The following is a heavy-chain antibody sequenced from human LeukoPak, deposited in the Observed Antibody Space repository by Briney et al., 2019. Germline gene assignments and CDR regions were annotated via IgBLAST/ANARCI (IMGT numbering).Heavy chain of an antibody. CDR1: ADSFSSHY. V-gene: IGHV4-59*11. CDR3: ARDLVTVTKGFDI. J-gene: IGHJ3*02. CDR2: ISYIGST. Sequence: SETLSLTCAVSADSFSSHYWTWIRQPPGKGLEWIGYISYIGSTNYNPSLKSRVTISIDTSKNQFSMKLSSVTAADTAVYYCARDLVTVTKGFDIWGQGTMVSVSS. D-gene: IGHD4-17*01.